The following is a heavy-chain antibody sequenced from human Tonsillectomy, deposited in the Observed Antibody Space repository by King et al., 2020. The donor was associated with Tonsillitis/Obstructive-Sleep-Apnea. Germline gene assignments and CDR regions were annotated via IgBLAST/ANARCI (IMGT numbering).Heavy chain of an antibody. CDR2: FRGMGGGT. CDR3: AKGGITIFGVVINPIDY. Sequence: VQLVESGGGLVQPGGALRLSCAASGFTFSSYAMSWVPPAPGEGVEWGSAFRGMGGGTYYADSVKGRFTISRDNSKNTLYLQMNSLRAEDTAVYYCAKGGITIFGVVINPIDYWGQGTLVTVSS. J-gene: IGHJ4*02. D-gene: IGHD3-3*01. V-gene: IGHV3-23*04. CDR1: GFTFSSYA.